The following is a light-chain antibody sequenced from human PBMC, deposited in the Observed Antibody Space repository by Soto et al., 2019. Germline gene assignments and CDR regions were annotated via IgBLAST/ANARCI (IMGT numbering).Light chain of an antibody. CDR3: HQYGTSPFT. J-gene: IGKJ3*01. V-gene: IGKV3-20*01. CDR1: QTVNNNY. CDR2: GAS. Sequence: EIVLTQSPGTLSLSPGERATLSCRASQTVNNNYLTWYQQTPGQAPRLLIYGASSRATGIPDKFSASGSGTDFTLTISRLEPEDFAVYYCHQYGTSPFTFGPGTKVDIK.